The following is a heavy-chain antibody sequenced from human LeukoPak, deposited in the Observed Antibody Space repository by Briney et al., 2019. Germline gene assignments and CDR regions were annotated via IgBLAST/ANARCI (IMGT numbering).Heavy chain of an antibody. CDR2: IWYDGSNK. V-gene: IGHV3-33*06. J-gene: IGHJ2*01. CDR3: AKTQIFGHDYGDWYFDL. Sequence: PGGSLRLSCAASGFTFSSYGMHWVRQAPGKGLEWVAVIWYDGSNKYYADSVKGRSTISRDNSKNTLYLQMNSLRAEDTAVYYCAKTQIFGHDYGDWYFDLWGRGTLVTVSS. D-gene: IGHD4-17*01. CDR1: GFTFSSYG.